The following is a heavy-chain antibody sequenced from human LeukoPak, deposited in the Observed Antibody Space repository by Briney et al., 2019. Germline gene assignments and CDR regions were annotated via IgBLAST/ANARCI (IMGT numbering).Heavy chain of an antibody. V-gene: IGHV3-21*01. CDR1: GFSFSSYS. CDR2: ISRSNIYK. Sequence: GGSLRLSCAASGFSFSSYSMRWVRLAPGKGLEWVSSISRSNIYKYYADSVKGRFTISRDNAKNSLYLQLNSLRAEDTAVYYCANSRYDSSGYYGIIGYWGQGTLVTVSS. D-gene: IGHD3-22*01. J-gene: IGHJ4*02. CDR3: ANSRYDSSGYYGIIGY.